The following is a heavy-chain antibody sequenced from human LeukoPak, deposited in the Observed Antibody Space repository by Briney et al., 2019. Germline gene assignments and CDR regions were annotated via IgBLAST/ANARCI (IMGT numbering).Heavy chain of an antibody. CDR1: GFTFSDYA. CDR2: ISGSGNNT. J-gene: IGHJ5*02. CDR3: AKDGRIAVAGSLGGDWFDP. V-gene: IGHV3-23*01. Sequence: GGSLRLSRAASGFTFSDYAMSWVRQAPGKGLEWVSAISGSGNNTYYADSVKGRFTISRDNSKNTLYLQMNTLRVEDTAVYYCAKDGRIAVAGSLGGDWFDPWGQGTLVTVSS. D-gene: IGHD6-19*01.